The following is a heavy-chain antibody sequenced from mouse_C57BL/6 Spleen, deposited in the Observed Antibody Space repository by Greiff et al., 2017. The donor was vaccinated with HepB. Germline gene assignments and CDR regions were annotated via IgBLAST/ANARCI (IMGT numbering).Heavy chain of an antibody. V-gene: IGHV1-18*01. J-gene: IGHJ4*01. CDR2: INPNNGGT. Sequence: EVQLQQSGPELVKPGASVKIPCKASGYTFTDYNMDWVKQSHGKSLEWIGDINPNNGGTIYNQKFKGKATLTVDKSSSTAYMELRSLTSEDTVVYYCARGGKLRAMDYWGQGTSVTVSS. CDR3: ARGGKLRAMDY. D-gene: IGHD1-3*01. CDR1: GYTFTDYN.